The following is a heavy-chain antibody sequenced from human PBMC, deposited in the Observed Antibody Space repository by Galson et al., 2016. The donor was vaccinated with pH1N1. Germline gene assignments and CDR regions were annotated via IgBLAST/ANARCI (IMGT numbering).Heavy chain of an antibody. CDR3: VKEYHRHYYDDYPGLS. V-gene: IGHV3-23*01. CDR1: GFTFSTFA. D-gene: IGHD4-17*01. Sequence: SLRLSCAASGFTFSTFAMTWVRQAPGKGLEWVSGISSGETTNYADSVKGRFTISRDDSENTLYLNMNSLRAEDTAISHCVKEYHRHYYDDYPGLSWGQGTLVTVSS. J-gene: IGHJ5*02. CDR2: ISSGETT.